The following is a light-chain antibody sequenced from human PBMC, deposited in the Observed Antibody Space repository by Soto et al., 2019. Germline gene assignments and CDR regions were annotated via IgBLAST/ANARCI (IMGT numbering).Light chain of an antibody. V-gene: IGKV1-8*01. CDR1: QGISSY. CDR3: QQYYSYPWT. J-gene: IGKJ1*01. CDR2: AAS. Sequence: AIRMTQSPSSFSASTGDRGTITCRASQGISSYLACYQQKPGKAPKLLIYAASTLQSRVPSRFSGSGSGTDFTLTISCLQSEDFATYYCQQYYSYPWTFGQGTKVEIK.